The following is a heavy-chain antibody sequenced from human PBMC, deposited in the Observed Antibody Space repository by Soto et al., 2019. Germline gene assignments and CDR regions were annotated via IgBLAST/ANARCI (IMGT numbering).Heavy chain of an antibody. J-gene: IGHJ6*02. Sequence: QVQLQESGPGLVKPSQTLSLTCTVSGASINGGGYHWSWIRQHPGKGLEWIGSIYYSGNTYYSPSLKSRVTISVDTSKNHFSLRLTSVTAADTAVYYCARDPSYGDYSYYGMDVWGQGTTVTVSS. CDR1: GASINGGGYH. CDR3: ARDPSYGDYSYYGMDV. V-gene: IGHV4-31*03. D-gene: IGHD4-17*01. CDR2: IYYSGNT.